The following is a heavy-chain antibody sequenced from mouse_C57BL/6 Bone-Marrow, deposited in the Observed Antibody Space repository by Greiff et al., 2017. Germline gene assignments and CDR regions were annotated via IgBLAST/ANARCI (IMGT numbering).Heavy chain of an antibody. CDR3: ARLYYDYDAYAMDY. D-gene: IGHD2-4*01. J-gene: IGHJ4*01. CDR2: IYPGGGYT. Sequence: SGAELVRPGTSVKMSCKASGYTFTNYWIGWAKQRPGHGLEWIGDIYPGGGYTNYNEKFKGQATLTADKSSSTAYMQFSSLTSEDSAIYYCARLYYDYDAYAMDYWGQGTSVTVSS. V-gene: IGHV1-63*01. CDR1: GYTFTNYW.